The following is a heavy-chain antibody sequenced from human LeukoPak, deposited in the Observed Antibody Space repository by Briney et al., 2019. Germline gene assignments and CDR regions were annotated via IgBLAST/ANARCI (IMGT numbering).Heavy chain of an antibody. D-gene: IGHD2-15*01. CDR1: GYSFTSYW. CDR3: ARRYCSGGSCYPYSLDM. V-gene: IGHV5-10-1*01. J-gene: IGHJ3*02. Sequence: GESLKISCKGSGYSFTSYWISWVRQMPGKGLEWMGIIDPSDSYTTYSPSFQGHVTISGDKSISTAYLQWSSLKASDTAIYYCARRYCSGGSCYPYSLDMWGQGTMVTVSS. CDR2: IDPSDSYT.